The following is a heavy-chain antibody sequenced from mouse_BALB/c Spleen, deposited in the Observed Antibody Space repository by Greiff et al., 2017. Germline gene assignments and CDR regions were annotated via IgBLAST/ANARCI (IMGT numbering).Heavy chain of an antibody. Sequence: EVQLVESGGGLVKPGGSLKLSCAASGFAFSSYDMSWVRQTPEKRLEWVAYISSGGGSTYYPDTVKGRFTISRDNAKNTLYLQMSSLKSEDTAMYYCARQDPIYYGYDYWGQGTTLTVSS. V-gene: IGHV5-12-1*01. D-gene: IGHD1-2*01. CDR2: ISSGGGST. CDR1: GFAFSSYD. J-gene: IGHJ2*01. CDR3: ARQDPIYYGYDY.